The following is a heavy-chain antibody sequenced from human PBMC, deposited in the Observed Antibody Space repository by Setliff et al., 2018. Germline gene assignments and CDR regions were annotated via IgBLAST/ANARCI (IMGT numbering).Heavy chain of an antibody. J-gene: IGHJ4*02. CDR1: GFTFSSYA. CDR2: ISGSAQTT. V-gene: IGHV3-23*01. Sequence: GESLKISCVASGFTFSSYAITWVRQAPGKGLEWVSMISGSAQTTYYADSVKGRFTISRDNSKNTVYLEMNSLRAEDSAVYYCAKRGPYCSGGTCHYYSDYWGQGTLVTVSS. D-gene: IGHD2-15*01. CDR3: AKRGPYCSGGTCHYYSDY.